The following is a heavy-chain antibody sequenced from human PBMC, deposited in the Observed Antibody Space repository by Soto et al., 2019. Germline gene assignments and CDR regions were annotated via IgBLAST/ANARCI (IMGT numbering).Heavy chain of an antibody. D-gene: IGHD3-10*02. J-gene: IGHJ6*03. CDR3: ARHPGPLFGGHYYYYYMDV. CDR2: IYYSGST. CDR1: GGSISSYY. Sequence: SETLSLTCTVSGGSISSYYWSWIRQPPGKGLEWIGYIYYSGSTNYNPSLKSRVTISVDTSKNQFSLKLGSVTAADTAVYYCARHPGPLFGGHYYYYYMDVWGKGTTVTVSS. V-gene: IGHV4-59*08.